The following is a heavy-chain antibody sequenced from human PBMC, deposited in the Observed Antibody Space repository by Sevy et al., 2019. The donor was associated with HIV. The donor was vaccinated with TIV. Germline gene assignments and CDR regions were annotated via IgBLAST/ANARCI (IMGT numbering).Heavy chain of an antibody. V-gene: IGHV3-21*01. Sequence: GGSLRLSCAVSRFTFSTYTMNWVRQAPGKGLEWVSSITSTSNYIYYSDSVKGRFTISRDNARNSLSLQMNSLRAEDTAVYYCARQSNYYGYSGYYPYFDYWGQGTLVTVSS. CDR3: ARQSNYYGYSGYYPYFDY. CDR2: ITSTSNYI. J-gene: IGHJ4*02. CDR1: RFTFSTYT. D-gene: IGHD3-22*01.